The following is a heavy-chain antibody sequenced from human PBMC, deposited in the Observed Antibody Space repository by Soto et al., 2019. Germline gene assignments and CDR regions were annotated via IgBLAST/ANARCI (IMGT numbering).Heavy chain of an antibody. CDR3: AHRRGLLSTGQGWYFDL. V-gene: IGHV2-5*02. D-gene: IGHD4-4*01. Sequence: QITLKESGPTLWKPTQTLTLSCTVCGFSLSTSGVAVGWIRQPPGKALEWLALIYWDDDKRYSPSLKSRLTITKDTSKNQVVLTMTNLDPVDTATYYCAHRRGLLSTGQGWYFDLWGRGTLVTVSS. J-gene: IGHJ2*01. CDR2: IYWDDDK. CDR1: GFSLSTSGVA.